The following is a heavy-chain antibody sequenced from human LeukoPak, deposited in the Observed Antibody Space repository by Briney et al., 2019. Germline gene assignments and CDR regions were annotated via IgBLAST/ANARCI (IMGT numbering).Heavy chain of an antibody. Sequence: GGSLRLSCAASGFTFKNYAMNWVRQSSGQGLEWVSTISGDAVTSWYADSVKGRFTVSRDNSKNTLYLQMNSLRAEDTAVYYCAKDRGDYGDYGPGYWGQGTLVTVSS. CDR1: GFTFKNYA. CDR2: ISGDAVTS. D-gene: IGHD4-17*01. CDR3: AKDRGDYGDYGPGY. J-gene: IGHJ4*02. V-gene: IGHV3-23*01.